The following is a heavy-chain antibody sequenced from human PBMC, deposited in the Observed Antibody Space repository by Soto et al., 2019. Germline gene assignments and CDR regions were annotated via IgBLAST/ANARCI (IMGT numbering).Heavy chain of an antibody. CDR2: ISYEGSNK. J-gene: IGHJ6*02. D-gene: IGHD3-9*01. CDR3: AKITVRMDDILTGYPYYYNGMDV. CDR1: GFTFSTYG. Sequence: QVQLVESGGGVVQPGRSLRLSCAASGFTFSTYGMHWVRQAPGKGLEWVAVISYEGSNKYYADSVKGRFTISRDNSKNTLYLQMNSLRAEDTAVYYCAKITVRMDDILTGYPYYYNGMDVWGQGTTVTVSS. V-gene: IGHV3-30*18.